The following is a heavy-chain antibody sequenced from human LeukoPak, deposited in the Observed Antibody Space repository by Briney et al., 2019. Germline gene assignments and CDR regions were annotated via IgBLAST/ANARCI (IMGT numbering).Heavy chain of an antibody. J-gene: IGHJ4*02. CDR2: VYTTGNI. CDR3: ARRRITMIVVLRGYFDY. V-gene: IGHV4-61*02. D-gene: IGHD3-22*01. CDR1: GGSINRGTHY. Sequence: SETLSLTCSVSGGSINRGTHYWSWIRQPAGKGLEWIGRVYTTGNINYNPSLWSRVTISVDTSKNQFSLRLSSVTAADTAVYYCARRRITMIVVLRGYFDYWGQGTLVTVSS.